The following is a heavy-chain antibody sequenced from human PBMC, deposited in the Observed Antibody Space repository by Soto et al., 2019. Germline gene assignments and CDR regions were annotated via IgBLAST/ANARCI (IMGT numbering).Heavy chain of an antibody. CDR1: GFTFSNAW. D-gene: IGHD6-13*01. CDR3: TTKGYSSSWYDYYYYGMDV. Sequence: PGGSLRLSCAASGFTFSNAWMSWVRQAPGKGLEWVGRIKSKTDGGTTDYAAPVKGRFTISRDDSKNTLYLQMNSLKTEDTAVYYCTTKGYSSSWYDYYYYGMDVWGQGTTVTVSS. V-gene: IGHV3-15*01. CDR2: IKSKTDGGTT. J-gene: IGHJ6*02.